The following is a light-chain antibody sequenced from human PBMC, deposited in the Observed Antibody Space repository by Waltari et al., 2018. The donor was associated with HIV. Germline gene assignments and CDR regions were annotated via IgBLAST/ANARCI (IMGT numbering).Light chain of an antibody. CDR2: DAS. Sequence: DVQMTQSPSSLSASVGDRVTITCQASQDINNHVNWYQQKSGKAPKFLIYDASNLETGVQSRFSGSGSGTDFTFTISSLQPEDIGTYYCQQYNNVPTFGQGTRLEIK. CDR3: QQYNNVPT. V-gene: IGKV1-33*01. CDR1: QDINNH. J-gene: IGKJ5*01.